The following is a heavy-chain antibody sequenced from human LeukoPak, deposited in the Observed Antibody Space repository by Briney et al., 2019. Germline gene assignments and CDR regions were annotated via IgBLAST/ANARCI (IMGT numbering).Heavy chain of an antibody. D-gene: IGHD2-21*02. V-gene: IGHV3-23*01. CDR3: ARETKPGFCGGDCSYFQH. CDR1: GFTFSSYG. Sequence: GGSLRLSCAASGFTFSSYGMSWVRQAPGKGLEWVSAISGSGGSTYYADSVKGRFTISRDNSKNTLYLQMNSLRAEDTAVYYCARETKPGFCGGDCSYFQHWGQGTLVTVSS. CDR2: ISGSGGST. J-gene: IGHJ1*01.